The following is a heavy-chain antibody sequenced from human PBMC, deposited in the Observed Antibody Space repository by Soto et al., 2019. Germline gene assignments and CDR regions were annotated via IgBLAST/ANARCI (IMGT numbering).Heavy chain of an antibody. V-gene: IGHV4-4*02. CDR2: IYHSGST. Sequence: QVQLQESGPGLVKPSGTLSLTCAVSGGSISSSNWWSWVRQPPGKGLEWIGEIYHSGSTNYNPSLKSRVTISIDKSKNQFPLKLSSVTAADTAVYFRWGVSRGYSSGWAWGQGTLVTVSS. D-gene: IGHD6-19*01. CDR3: WGVSRGYSSGWA. J-gene: IGHJ5*02. CDR1: GGSISSSNW.